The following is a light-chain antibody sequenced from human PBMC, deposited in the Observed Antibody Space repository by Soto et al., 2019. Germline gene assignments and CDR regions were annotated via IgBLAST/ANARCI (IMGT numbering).Light chain of an antibody. CDR3: QQFNTSPII. Sequence: AIQLTQSPSSLSASVGDRVTITCRASQDIRGALAWYQQKPGKPPKLLIFDVSSLQSRVPSRFSGSGSGTDFTLTISSLQPDDFATYYCQQFNTSPIIFGQGTKVEV. CDR1: QDIRGA. J-gene: IGKJ1*01. V-gene: IGKV1-13*02. CDR2: DVS.